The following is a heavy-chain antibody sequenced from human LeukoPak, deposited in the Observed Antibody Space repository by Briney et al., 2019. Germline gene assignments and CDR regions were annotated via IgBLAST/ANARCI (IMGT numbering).Heavy chain of an antibody. CDR1: GYSFSSDW. Sequence: GESLRISCKGSGYSFSSDWIAWVRQMPAKGLEWMGFIYPGDSDTRYSPSFQGQVTISADKSMSTAYLQWSSLKASDTAMYYCARRRGRYSGDAFDIWGQGTMVSVSS. CDR2: IYPGDSDT. J-gene: IGHJ3*02. D-gene: IGHD1-26*01. CDR3: ARRRGRYSGDAFDI. V-gene: IGHV5-51*01.